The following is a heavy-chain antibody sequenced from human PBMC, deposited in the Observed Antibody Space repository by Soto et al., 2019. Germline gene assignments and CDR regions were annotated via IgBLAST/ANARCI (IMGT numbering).Heavy chain of an antibody. Sequence: EVQLVESGGGLVKPGGSLRLSCAASGFTFSSYSMNWVRQAPGKGLEWVSSISSSSSYIYYADSVKVRFTITRHNAKNSLYLQMNSLRAEDTAVYYCARDQPGYSYGYGLGYWSQGTLVTVSS. CDR3: ARDQPGYSYGYGLGY. D-gene: IGHD5-18*01. CDR2: ISSSSSYI. CDR1: GFTFSSYS. J-gene: IGHJ4*02. V-gene: IGHV3-21*01.